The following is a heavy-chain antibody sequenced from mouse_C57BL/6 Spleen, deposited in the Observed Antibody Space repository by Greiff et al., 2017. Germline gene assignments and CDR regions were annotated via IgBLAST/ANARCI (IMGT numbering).Heavy chain of an antibody. J-gene: IGHJ1*03. CDR1: GFNIKDDY. Sequence: EVKLLESGAELVRPGASVKLSCTASGFNIKDDYMHWVKQRPEQGLEWIGWIDPENGDTEYASKFQGKATITADTSSNTAYLQLSSLTSEDTAVYYCTTGVTGRYWYFDVWGTGTTVTVSS. CDR3: TTGVTGRYWYFDV. D-gene: IGHD4-1*01. V-gene: IGHV14-4*01. CDR2: IDPENGDT.